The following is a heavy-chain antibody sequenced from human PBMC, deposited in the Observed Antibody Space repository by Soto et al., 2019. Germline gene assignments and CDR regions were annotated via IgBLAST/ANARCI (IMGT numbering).Heavy chain of an antibody. D-gene: IGHD2-21*01. V-gene: IGHV4-4*02. J-gene: IGHJ4*02. CDR1: GGSISDNW. Sequence: QVQLQESGPGLVKPSGTLFLTCAVSGGSISDNWWSWVRQPPGKGLEWIGEIYHSGTTYYTQSLRSRVFILEDKSARQISLTLSSVTDADTAVYYCARHVAVPRTRGFDYWGPGTLVAVSS. CDR2: IYHSGTT. CDR3: ARHVAVPRTRGFDY.